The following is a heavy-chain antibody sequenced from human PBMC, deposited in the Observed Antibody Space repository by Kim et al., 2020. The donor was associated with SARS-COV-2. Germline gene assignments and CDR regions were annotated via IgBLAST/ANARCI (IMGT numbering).Heavy chain of an antibody. CDR2: ISGDVIST. D-gene: IGHD3-10*01. Sequence: GGSLRLSCVASGFTFSSHWMHWVRQAPGKGLVWVSRISGDVISTGYADSVKGRFTISRDNAKNTLYLQMNSLRAEDTAVYYCAREIYGSGSYSDFWGQGTLVTVSS. CDR1: GFTFSSHW. V-gene: IGHV3-74*01. CDR3: AREIYGSGSYSDF. J-gene: IGHJ4*02.